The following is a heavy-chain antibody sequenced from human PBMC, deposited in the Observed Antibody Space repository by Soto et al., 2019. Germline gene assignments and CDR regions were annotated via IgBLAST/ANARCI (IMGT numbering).Heavy chain of an antibody. CDR2: IYYSGRT. J-gene: IGHJ5*02. V-gene: IGHV4-59*01. CDR1: GGSISNYY. CDR3: ARDRYLFDL. Sequence: PETLSLTCTFSGGSISNYYWSWIRQPPGKGLEWIGYIYYSGRTNKNPSLKSRVTISVDTSKNQFSLKLSSVTAADTALYYGARDRYLFDLRGKGTLV.